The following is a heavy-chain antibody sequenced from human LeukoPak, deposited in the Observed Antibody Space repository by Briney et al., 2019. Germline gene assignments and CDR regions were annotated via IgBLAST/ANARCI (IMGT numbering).Heavy chain of an antibody. CDR1: GGSLSGSY. J-gene: IGHJ4*02. Sequence: SETLSLTCAVYGGSLSGSYWSWIRQPPGKGLEWIGEINHSGSANYNPSLKSRVTISVDTSKNQFSLKLSSVTAADTAVYYCARSGYDSGGASFHPYPPDYWGRGTLVTVSS. D-gene: IGHD3-22*01. V-gene: IGHV4-34*01. CDR2: INHSGSA. CDR3: ARSGYDSGGASFHPYPPDY.